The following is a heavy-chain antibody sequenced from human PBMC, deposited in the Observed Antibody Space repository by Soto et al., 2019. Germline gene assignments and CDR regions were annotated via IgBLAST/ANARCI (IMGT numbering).Heavy chain of an antibody. V-gene: IGHV3-7*04. CDR3: ARGDYYDIRGYYVAH. D-gene: IGHD3-22*01. CDR1: GFTFSNYW. Sequence: GGSLRLSCEASGFTFSNYWMSWVRQAPGRGLEWVANIKKDGSEKYYVDSVKGRFTVSRDNAKNSLYLQVNSLRADDTAVYYCARGDYYDIRGYYVAHWGQGTLVTVSS. J-gene: IGHJ4*02. CDR2: IKKDGSEK.